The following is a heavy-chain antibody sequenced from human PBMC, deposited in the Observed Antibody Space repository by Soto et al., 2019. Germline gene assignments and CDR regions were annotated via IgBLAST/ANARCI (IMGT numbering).Heavy chain of an antibody. D-gene: IGHD3-10*01. CDR1: GDTFSFYT. CDR3: ATSSGSGYRAFDS. Sequence: SVKVSCKASGDTFSFYTINWVRQAPGLGLEWVGRINPILSMSNYAQKFQGRVTMTADKSTNTAYMELRSLRSEDTAMYFCATSSGSGYRAFDSWGQGALVTVSS. V-gene: IGHV1-69*02. CDR2: INPILSMS. J-gene: IGHJ4*02.